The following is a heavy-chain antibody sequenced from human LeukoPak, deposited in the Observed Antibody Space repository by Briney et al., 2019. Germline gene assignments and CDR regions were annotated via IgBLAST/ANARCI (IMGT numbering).Heavy chain of an antibody. J-gene: IGHJ4*02. CDR1: GFTFSSYG. CDR2: IRYDGSNK. Sequence: GGSLRLSCAASGFTFSSYGMHWVRQAPGKGLEWVAFIRYDGSNKYYADSVKGRFTNSRDNSKNTLYLQMNSLRAEDTAVYYCAKDYYDSSGYYDSSHAYWGQGTLVTVSS. D-gene: IGHD3-22*01. V-gene: IGHV3-30*02. CDR3: AKDYYDSSGYYDSSHAY.